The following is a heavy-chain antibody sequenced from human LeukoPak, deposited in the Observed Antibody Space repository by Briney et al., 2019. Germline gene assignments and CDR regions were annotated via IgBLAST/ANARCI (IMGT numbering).Heavy chain of an antibody. V-gene: IGHV3-48*03. J-gene: IGHJ4*02. CDR2: ISSSGTNI. CDR3: ARGFTSRSGGSLGY. CDR1: GFTFSDYE. D-gene: IGHD2-15*01. Sequence: PGGSLRLSCAASGFTFSDYEMNWVRQAPGKGLEWISYISSSGTNIYYADSVKGRFSISRDNAKNSLYLQMNSLRAEDTAVYYCARGFTSRSGGSLGYWGQGTLVTVSS.